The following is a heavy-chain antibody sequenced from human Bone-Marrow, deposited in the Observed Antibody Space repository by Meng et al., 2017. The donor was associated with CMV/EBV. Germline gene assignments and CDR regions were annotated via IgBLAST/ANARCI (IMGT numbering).Heavy chain of an antibody. CDR2: IYYSGST. CDR3: ATENGGNEGGFDP. Sequence: VSGGAISSGGYYWSWIRQHPGKGLEWIGYIYYSGSTYYNPSLKSRVTISVDTSKNQFSLKLSSVTAADTAVYYCATENGGNEGGFDPWGQGTLVTVSS. J-gene: IGHJ5*02. D-gene: IGHD4-23*01. CDR1: GGAISSGGYY. V-gene: IGHV4-31*02.